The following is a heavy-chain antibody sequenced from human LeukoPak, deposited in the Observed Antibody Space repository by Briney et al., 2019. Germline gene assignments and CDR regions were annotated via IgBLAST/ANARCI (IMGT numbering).Heavy chain of an antibody. J-gene: IGHJ4*02. CDR2: IIPIFGTA. CDR3: ARGQDYRSLSDY. CDR1: GGTFSSYA. D-gene: IGHD4-11*01. V-gene: IGHV1-69*06. Sequence: GASVTVSCKASGGTFSSYAISWVRQAPGQGLEWMGGIIPIFGTANYAQKFQGRVTITADKSTSTAYMELSSLRSEDTAVYYCARGQDYRSLSDYWGQGTLVTVSS.